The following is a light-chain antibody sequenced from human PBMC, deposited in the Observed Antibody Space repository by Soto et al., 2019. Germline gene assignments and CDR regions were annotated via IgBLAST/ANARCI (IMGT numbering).Light chain of an antibody. Sequence: QSALTQPASVSASPGQSITISCTGTSSDVGGSNFVSWYQQHPGKPPKLIIYDVATRPSGVSNRFSGSKSGSTASLINSRLHTEDEADYYCVSFTSSTTYVFGSGTLLTVL. CDR1: SSDVGGSNF. CDR2: DVA. CDR3: VSFTSSTTYV. V-gene: IGLV2-14*03. J-gene: IGLJ1*01.